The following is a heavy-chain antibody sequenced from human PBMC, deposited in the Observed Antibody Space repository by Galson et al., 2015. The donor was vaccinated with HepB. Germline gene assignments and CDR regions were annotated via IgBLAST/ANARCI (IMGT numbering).Heavy chain of an antibody. J-gene: IGHJ4*02. Sequence: SLRLSCAASGFSLSAYNMNWVRPAPGKGLEWVSSISGSTYISYKDSVQSRLTISRDTAYNAVDLQMNSLRVEDTAVYYCARDSGSYDVLTGYSSYLDLWGPGNLVTVSS. D-gene: IGHD3-9*01. CDR3: ARDSGSYDVLTGYSSYLDL. CDR2: ISGSTYI. CDR1: GFSLSAYN. V-gene: IGHV3-69-1*01.